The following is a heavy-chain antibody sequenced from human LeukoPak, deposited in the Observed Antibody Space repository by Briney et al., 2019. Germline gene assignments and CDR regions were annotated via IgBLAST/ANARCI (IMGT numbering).Heavy chain of an antibody. CDR1: GFTFINAW. CDR2: IKAKDHGGTI. CDR3: TIDGVGVEGATYDN. V-gene: IGHV3-15*01. J-gene: IGHJ4*02. Sequence: GGSLRLSCAASGFTFINAWMAWVRQAPGKGLEWVGRIKAKDHGGTIEYAAPVKGRFTTSRDDSKNALYLQMNSLKTEDTAVYYCTIDGVGVEGATYDNWGQGTLVTVCS. D-gene: IGHD1-26*01.